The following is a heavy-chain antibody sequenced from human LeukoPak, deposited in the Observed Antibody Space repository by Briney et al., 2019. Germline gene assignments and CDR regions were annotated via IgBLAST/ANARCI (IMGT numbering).Heavy chain of an antibody. CDR1: GDSFSSGGY. V-gene: IGHV4-31*03. CDR3: ARARTQYSDGSGLNWFDP. CDR2: VFSSGRT. J-gene: IGHJ5*02. D-gene: IGHD3-22*01. Sequence: SQTLSLTCTVSGDSFSSGGYSWIRQLPGMGLEWIGYVFSSGRTYYIASLKSRVTISLDTSKNQFSLRLSSVTAADTAVYYCARARTQYSDGSGLNWFDPWGQGTLVTVSS.